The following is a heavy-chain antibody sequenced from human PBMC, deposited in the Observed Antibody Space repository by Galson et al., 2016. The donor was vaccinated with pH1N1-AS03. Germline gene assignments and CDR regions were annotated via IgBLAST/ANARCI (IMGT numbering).Heavy chain of an antibody. V-gene: IGHV1-46*01. D-gene: IGHD5-12*01. Sequence: SVKVSCKASGYIFTTYYIHWVRQAPGQGLEWMGMLNPSGVTTSYAEKFQDRVTMSMDTSTSTFYMELSSLTSEDTAIYYCSREKYSGFGLWGQGTLVTVSS. CDR1: GYIFTTYY. CDR2: LNPSGVTT. J-gene: IGHJ4*02. CDR3: SREKYSGFGL.